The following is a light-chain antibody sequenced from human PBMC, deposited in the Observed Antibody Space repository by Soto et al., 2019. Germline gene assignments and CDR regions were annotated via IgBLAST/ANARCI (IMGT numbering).Light chain of an antibody. CDR3: QQRSNWPLT. J-gene: IGKJ4*01. CDR2: DAS. V-gene: IGKV3-11*01. Sequence: EIVLTQSPATLSLSPGERATLSCRASQSVRSLLAWYQQKPGQAPSLLIYDASNRATVIPARFSGSGSWTDFTLTISSLEPEDFAVYDGQQRSNWPLTFGGGTKV. CDR1: QSVRSL.